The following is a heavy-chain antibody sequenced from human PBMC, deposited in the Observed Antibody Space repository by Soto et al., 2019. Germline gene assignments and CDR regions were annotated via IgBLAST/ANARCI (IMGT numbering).Heavy chain of an antibody. V-gene: IGHV1-2*02. D-gene: IGHD4-17*01. CDR1: GFSFTGYY. Sequence: SVKVSCKASGFSFTGYYMHWVRQAPGQGLEWMGWINPNSGGTNYAQKFQGRVTMTRDTSISTAYMELSRLRSDDTAVYYCARDSSYGDYPPSLSDYWGQGTLVTVSS. CDR2: INPNSGGT. CDR3: ARDSSYGDYPPSLSDY. J-gene: IGHJ4*02.